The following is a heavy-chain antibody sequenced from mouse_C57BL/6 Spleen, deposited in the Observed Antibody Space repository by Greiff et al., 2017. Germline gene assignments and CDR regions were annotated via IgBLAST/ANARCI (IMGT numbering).Heavy chain of an antibody. CDR3: ARDTTEGRNRWYAMDY. CDR2: IYPGDGDT. D-gene: IGHD1-1*01. J-gene: IGHJ4*01. Sequence: QVQLQQSGAELVKPGASVKISCKASGYAFSSYWMNWVKQRPGKGLEWIGQIYPGDGDTNYNGKFEGKATLTADKSSSTAYMQLSSLTSEDSAVYFCARDTTEGRNRWYAMDYWGQGTSVTVSS. CDR1: GYAFSSYW. V-gene: IGHV1-80*01.